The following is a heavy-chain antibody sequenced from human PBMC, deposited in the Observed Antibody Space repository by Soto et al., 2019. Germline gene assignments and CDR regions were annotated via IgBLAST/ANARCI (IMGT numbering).Heavy chain of an antibody. CDR3: ARRKERSGPHYFDY. V-gene: IGHV1-2*04. Sequence: ASVKVSCKASGYTFTGYYMHWVRQAPGQGLEWMGWINPNSGGTNYAQKFQGWVTMTRDTSISTAYMELSRLRSDDTAVYYCARRKERSGPHYFDYWGQGSQVTVSS. D-gene: IGHD6-25*01. CDR2: INPNSGGT. J-gene: IGHJ4*02. CDR1: GYTFTGYY.